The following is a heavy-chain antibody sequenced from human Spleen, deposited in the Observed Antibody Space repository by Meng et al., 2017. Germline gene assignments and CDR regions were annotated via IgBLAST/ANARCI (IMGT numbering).Heavy chain of an antibody. CDR3: ARVGSSSWFVAD. D-gene: IGHD6-13*01. CDR2: ISYSGTT. J-gene: IGHJ4*02. Sequence: VQLHAAGPGLVKASATLSLPCAVYGGAFSDFYWGWIRQSPGKGLEWVGEISYSGTTSYKPSLKSRVTISIDTSKNQFSLKLSSVTAADTAVYYCARVGSSSWFVADWGQGTLVTVSS. V-gene: IGHV4-34*10. CDR1: GGAFSDFY.